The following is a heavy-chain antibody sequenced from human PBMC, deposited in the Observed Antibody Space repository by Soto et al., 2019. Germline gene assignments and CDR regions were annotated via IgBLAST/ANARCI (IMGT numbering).Heavy chain of an antibody. Sequence: QVQLQQSGPGLVKPSQTLSLTCAISGDSVSSNSAAWNWIRQSPSRGLEWLGRTYYRSKWYNDYAVSVKSRITINTDTSKNQFSLQLNSVTPEDKAVYYCAREGAAILTGLLPYYFDYWGQGTLVTVSS. CDR1: GDSVSSNSAA. CDR3: AREGAAILTGLLPYYFDY. D-gene: IGHD3-9*01. V-gene: IGHV6-1*01. CDR2: TYYRSKWYN. J-gene: IGHJ4*02.